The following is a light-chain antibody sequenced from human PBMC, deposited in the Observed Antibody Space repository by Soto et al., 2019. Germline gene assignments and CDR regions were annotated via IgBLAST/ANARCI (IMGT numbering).Light chain of an antibody. Sequence: DIVMTQSPDSLAVSLGERAPINCKSSQRVLYSSNNQNYLAWYQQKPGQPPKLLIYWASTRESGVPDRFSGSGSGTDFTLTISSLQAEDVAVYYCQQYYSTPNTFGQGTKLEIK. CDR1: QRVLYSSNNQNY. CDR2: WAS. J-gene: IGKJ2*01. V-gene: IGKV4-1*01. CDR3: QQYYSTPNT.